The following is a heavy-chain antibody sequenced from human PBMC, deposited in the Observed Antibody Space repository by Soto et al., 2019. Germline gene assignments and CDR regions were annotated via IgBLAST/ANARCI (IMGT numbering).Heavy chain of an antibody. D-gene: IGHD3-22*01. V-gene: IGHV1-58*01. CDR2: IVVGSGNT. CDR1: GFTFTSSA. CDR3: AAYTYYYDSSGFMVPYYFDY. Sequence: ASVKVSCKASGFTFTSSAVQWVRQARGQRLEWIGWIVVGSGNTNYAQKFQERVTMTRDMSTSTAYMELSSLRSEDTAVYYCAAYTYYYDSSGFMVPYYFDYWGQGTLVTVSS. J-gene: IGHJ4*02.